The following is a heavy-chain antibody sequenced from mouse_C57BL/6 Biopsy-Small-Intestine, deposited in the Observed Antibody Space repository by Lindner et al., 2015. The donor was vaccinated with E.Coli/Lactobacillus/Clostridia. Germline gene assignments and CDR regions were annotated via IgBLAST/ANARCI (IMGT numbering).Heavy chain of an antibody. J-gene: IGHJ4*01. CDR3: ARSGTTVHAMDY. D-gene: IGHD1-1*01. V-gene: IGHV1-39*01. CDR2: INPNYGTT. CDR1: GYSFTDYN. Sequence: VQLQESGPELVKPGASVKISCKASGYSFTDYNMNWVKQSNGKSLEWIGIINPNYGTTTYNQKFKGKATLTVDQSSSTAYMQFNSLTSEDSAVYYCARSGTTVHAMDYWGQGTSVTVSS.